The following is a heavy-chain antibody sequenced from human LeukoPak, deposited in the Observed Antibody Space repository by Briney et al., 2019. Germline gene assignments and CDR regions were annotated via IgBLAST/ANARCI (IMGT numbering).Heavy chain of an antibody. Sequence: SETLSLTCTVSGGPISSGSYYWSWIRQPAGKGLEWIGRIYTSGSTNYNPSLESRVTISVDTSKNQFSLKLSSVTAADTAVYYCARVTTGGYYNCWGQGTLVTVSS. CDR2: IYTSGST. D-gene: IGHD3-22*01. CDR3: ARVTTGGYYNC. V-gene: IGHV4-61*02. J-gene: IGHJ4*02. CDR1: GGPISSGSYY.